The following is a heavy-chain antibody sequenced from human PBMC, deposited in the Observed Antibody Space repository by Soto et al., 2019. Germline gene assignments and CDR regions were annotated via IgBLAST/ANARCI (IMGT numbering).Heavy chain of an antibody. Sequence: ASVNVSCKASEYTFTNYYMLWVRQAPGQGLEWMGWMNRRSGGKKHALTCQDRVTMTRDATICTAYMGVTSLRHGDMDVYSCARSDDSTSYPLDLWGPGTLVTVSS. CDR1: EYTFTNYY. CDR3: ARSDDSTSYPLDL. D-gene: IGHD4-4*01. CDR2: MNRRSGGK. V-gene: IGHV1-2*02. J-gene: IGHJ5*02.